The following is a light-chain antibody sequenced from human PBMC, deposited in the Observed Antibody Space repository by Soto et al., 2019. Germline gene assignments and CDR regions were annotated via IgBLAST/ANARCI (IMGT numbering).Light chain of an antibody. V-gene: IGKV1-5*01. CDR1: QNVNSW. J-gene: IGKJ1*01. CDR3: QRYNRNSRT. CDR2: DAS. Sequence: DIQLTQSPSTLSASVGDRVTITCRASQNVNSWVAWYQQKPGKAPKFLIYDASNLESGVPSRFSGRGSGTEFTLTISNLQPDDFATYYCQRYNRNSRTFGQGTRV.